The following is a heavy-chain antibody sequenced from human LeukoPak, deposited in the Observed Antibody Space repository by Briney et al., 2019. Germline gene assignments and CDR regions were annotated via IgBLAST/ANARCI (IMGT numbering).Heavy chain of an antibody. CDR1: GYSISSGYY. CDR3: ARLRRSRLAEFDY. V-gene: IGHV4-38-2*02. Sequence: SETLSLTCTVSGYSISSGYYWGWIRQPPGKGLEWIGSIYHSGSTYYNPSLMSRVTISVDTSKNQFSLNLLFVTAADTAVYYCARLRRSRLAEFDYWGQGTLVTVSS. CDR2: IYHSGST. D-gene: IGHD3-3*02. J-gene: IGHJ4*02.